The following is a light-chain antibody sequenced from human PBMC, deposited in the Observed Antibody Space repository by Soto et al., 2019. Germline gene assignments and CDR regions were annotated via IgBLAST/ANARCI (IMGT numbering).Light chain of an antibody. CDR3: QYYNNWLAT. Sequence: EVVMTQSPATLSVSPWDKVSLSCRANQTISNTLAWYQQKPGQAPRLLIYAASTRATGVSARFSGSGSGTEFTPTISSLQSEDFTIYYCQYYNNWLATFGGGTKVDIK. CDR2: AAS. V-gene: IGKV3-15*01. J-gene: IGKJ4*01. CDR1: QTISNT.